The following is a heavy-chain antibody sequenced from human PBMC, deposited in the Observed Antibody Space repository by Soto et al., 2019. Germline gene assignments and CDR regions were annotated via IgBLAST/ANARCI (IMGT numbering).Heavy chain of an antibody. CDR3: ARSYFDSWTEYSNPVKY. CDR2: ISTKSGNT. CDR1: GYTFANYD. Sequence: QVQLVQSAAEVKKPGASVKVSCKASGYTFANYDISWVRQAPGQGLEWMGWISTKSGNTAYAQNVQGRVTLTADSSTTTVHMELRSLGSDDTAVYYCARSYFDSWTEYSNPVKYWGQGTLVAVSS. D-gene: IGHD3-3*01. V-gene: IGHV1-18*04. J-gene: IGHJ4*02.